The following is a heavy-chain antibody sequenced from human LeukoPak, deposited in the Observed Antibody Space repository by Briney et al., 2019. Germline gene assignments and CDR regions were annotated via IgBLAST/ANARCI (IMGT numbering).Heavy chain of an antibody. Sequence: GGSLRLSCAASGFTFSSYAMSWVRQAPGEGLEWVSAISGSGGSTHYADSVKGRFTISRDNSKNTLYLQMNSLRAEDTAVYYCAKNWVASSWFNWFDPWGQGTLVTVSS. J-gene: IGHJ5*02. D-gene: IGHD6-13*01. CDR2: ISGSGGST. V-gene: IGHV3-23*01. CDR1: GFTFSSYA. CDR3: AKNWVASSWFNWFDP.